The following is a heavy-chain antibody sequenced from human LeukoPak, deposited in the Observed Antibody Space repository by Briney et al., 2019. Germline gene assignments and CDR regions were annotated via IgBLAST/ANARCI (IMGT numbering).Heavy chain of an antibody. V-gene: IGHV4-34*01. D-gene: IGHD3-10*01. CDR2: VERSGST. J-gene: IGHJ4*02. CDR3: VRGYGSGSYCNY. CDR1: GGSFSGYY. Sequence: SETLSLTCAVYGGSFSGYYWSWIRQPPGKGLEWIGEVERSGSTKYNPSPKKGVTISVDTSKMQFALKLTSVTAADTAVYYCVRGYGSGSYCNYWGQGILVTVSS.